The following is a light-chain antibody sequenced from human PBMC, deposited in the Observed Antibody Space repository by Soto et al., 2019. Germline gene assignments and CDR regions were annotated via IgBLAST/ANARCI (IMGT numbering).Light chain of an antibody. CDR3: QQYGVSSPGT. CDR2: DAS. J-gene: IGKJ1*01. Sequence: EIVLTQSPGTLSLPPGEGATVSCRASQSVSRGHLAWYQQKPGQAPRLLIYDASSRASGVPDRFSGSGSGTDFTLTISRLEPEDATGYCCQQYGVSSPGTFGQGTKVEI. V-gene: IGKV3-20*01. CDR1: QSVSRGH.